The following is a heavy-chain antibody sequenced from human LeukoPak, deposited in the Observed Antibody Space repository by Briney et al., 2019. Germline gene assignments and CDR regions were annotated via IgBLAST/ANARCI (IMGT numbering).Heavy chain of an antibody. V-gene: IGHV3-7*03. Sequence: GGSLRLSCAASGFTFSSYWMSWVRQAPGKGLEWVANIKQDGSEKYYVDSVKGRFTISRDNAKNSLYLQMNSLRAEDTALYYCARRGSGYYSPRYYYYYMDVWGKGTTVTVSS. CDR2: IKQDGSEK. CDR3: ARRGSGYYSPRYYYYYMDV. D-gene: IGHD3-22*01. CDR1: GFTFSSYW. J-gene: IGHJ6*03.